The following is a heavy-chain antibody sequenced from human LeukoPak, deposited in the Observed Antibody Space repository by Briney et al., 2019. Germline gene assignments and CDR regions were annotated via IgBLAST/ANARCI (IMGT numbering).Heavy chain of an antibody. D-gene: IGHD1-1*01. J-gene: IGHJ4*02. CDR1: GFTFDDYA. Sequence: KSGGSLRLSCAASGFTFDDYAMHWVRHAPGKGLEWVSSISSSSSYIHYADSVKGRFTISRDNAKNSLYLQMNSLRAEDTAVYYCANSVAGVGTFDYWGQGTLVTVSS. V-gene: IGHV3-21*01. CDR2: ISSSSSYI. CDR3: ANSVAGVGTFDY.